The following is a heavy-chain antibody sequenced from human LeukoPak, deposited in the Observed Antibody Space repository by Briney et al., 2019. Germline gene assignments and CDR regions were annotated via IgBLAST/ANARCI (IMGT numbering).Heavy chain of an antibody. V-gene: IGHV4-59*01. J-gene: IGHJ4*02. CDR1: GGSISSYY. CDR3: ARMPRWDGYDLDY. D-gene: IGHD5-12*01. Sequence: PSETLSLTCTVSGGSISSYYWSWIRQPPGKGLEWIGYIYYSGSTNYNLSLKSRVTISVDTSKNQFSLKLSSVTAADTAVYYCARMPRWDGYDLDYWGQGTLVTVSS. CDR2: IYYSGST.